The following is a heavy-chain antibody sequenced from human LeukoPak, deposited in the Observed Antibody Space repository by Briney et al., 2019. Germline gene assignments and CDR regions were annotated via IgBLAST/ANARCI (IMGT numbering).Heavy chain of an antibody. D-gene: IGHD1-1*01. J-gene: IGHJ5*02. CDR2: IIPIPGIA. CDR3: AGGGNGNWFDP. Sequence: EASVKVSCKASGGTFSSYAISWVRQAPGQGLEWMGRIIPIPGIANYAQKFQGRVTITADKSTSTAYMELSSLRSEDTAVYYCAGGGNGNWFDPWGQGTLVTVSS. CDR1: GGTFSSYA. V-gene: IGHV1-69*04.